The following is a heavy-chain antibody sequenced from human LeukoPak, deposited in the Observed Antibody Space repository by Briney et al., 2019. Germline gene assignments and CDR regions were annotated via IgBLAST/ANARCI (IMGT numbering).Heavy chain of an antibody. D-gene: IGHD4-17*01. CDR2: TNSDGSRT. CDR3: AYDYGDYGLGFDY. CDR1: GFTFSSYW. J-gene: IGHJ4*02. V-gene: IGHV3-74*01. Sequence: GGSLRLSCAASGFTFSSYWIHWVRQAPGKGLVWISRTNSDGSRTSYADSVKGRFTISRDNAKNTLYLQMNSLRAEDTAVYYCAYDYGDYGLGFDYWGQGTLVTVSS.